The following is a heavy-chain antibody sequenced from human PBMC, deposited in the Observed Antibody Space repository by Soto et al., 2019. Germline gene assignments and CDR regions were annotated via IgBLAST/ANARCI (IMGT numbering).Heavy chain of an antibody. CDR3: AKGYCSGPSCYRGYGMDV. V-gene: IGHV3-30*18. Sequence: QVQLVQSGGGVVQPGRSLRLSCVASGFSFRNYGMHWVRQAPGKGLEWVAVISYEEINNKNYADSVKGRFTISRDNSENTLYLQMDSLRAEDTAVYYCAKGYCSGPSCYRGYGMDVWGHGTTVTVSS. J-gene: IGHJ6*02. CDR2: ISYEEINNK. D-gene: IGHD2-2*01. CDR1: GFSFRNYG.